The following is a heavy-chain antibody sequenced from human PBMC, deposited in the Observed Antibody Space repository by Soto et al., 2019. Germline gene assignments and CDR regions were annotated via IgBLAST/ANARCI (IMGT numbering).Heavy chain of an antibody. CDR1: GFPVNSNK. Sequence: GRPLRHDCTARGFPVNSNKMSWVRQAPGKGLEWVSVIYSGGSTYYADSVKGRFTISRYNSKNTLYLQMTSLRAEDTAVYYCAGDLVGDKYWGQGTLVTVSS. J-gene: IGHJ4*02. CDR2: IYSGGST. CDR3: AGDLVGDKY. D-gene: IGHD2-21*01. V-gene: IGHV3-66*01.